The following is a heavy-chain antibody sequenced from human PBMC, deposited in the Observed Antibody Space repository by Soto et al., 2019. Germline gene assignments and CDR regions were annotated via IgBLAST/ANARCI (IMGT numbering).Heavy chain of an antibody. J-gene: IGHJ4*02. V-gene: IGHV4-4*07. Sequence: QVQLQESGPGLVKPSETLSLTCTVSGGSVSSYYWSWIRQPAGKGLEWIGRIYTGGSTNYNPSLKSRVTMSVDTSKHQFSLRLTSVTAADTAVYYCARASVGPPGGGSWTMPFDSWGQGTLVTVSS. D-gene: IGHD2-15*01. CDR3: ARASVGPPGGGSWTMPFDS. CDR2: IYTGGST. CDR1: GGSVSSYY.